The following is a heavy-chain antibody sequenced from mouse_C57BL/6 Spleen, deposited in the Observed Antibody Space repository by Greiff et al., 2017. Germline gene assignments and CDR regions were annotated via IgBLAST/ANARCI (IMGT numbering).Heavy chain of an antibody. CDR1: GYTFTSYW. CDR2: IDPSDSYT. CDR3: ARGPPYYARDY. V-gene: IGHV1-69*01. J-gene: IGHJ4*01. Sequence: QVQLQQPGAELVMPGASVKLSCKASGYTFTSYWMHWVKQRPGQGLEWIGEIDPSDSYTNYNQKFKGKSTLTVDKSSSTAYMQLSSLTSEDSAVYYCARGPPYYARDYWGEGTSVTVSS.